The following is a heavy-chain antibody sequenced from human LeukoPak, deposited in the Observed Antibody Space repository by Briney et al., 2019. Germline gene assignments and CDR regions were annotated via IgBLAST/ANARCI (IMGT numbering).Heavy chain of an antibody. V-gene: IGHV3-7*01. J-gene: IGHJ4*02. D-gene: IGHD2-15*01. CDR3: AREGDYYCSGGSCYDY. CDR1: GFTFSSYA. Sequence: GGSLRLSCAASGFTFSSYAMSWVRQAPGKGLEWVANIKQDGSEKYYVDSVKGRFTISRDNAKNSLYLQMNSLRAEDTAVYYCAREGDYYCSGGSCYDYWGQGTLVTVSS. CDR2: IKQDGSEK.